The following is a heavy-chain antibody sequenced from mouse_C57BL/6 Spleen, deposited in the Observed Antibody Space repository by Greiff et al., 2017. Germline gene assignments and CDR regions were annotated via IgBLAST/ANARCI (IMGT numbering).Heavy chain of an antibody. V-gene: IGHV1-22*01. Sequence: VQLQQSGPELVKPGASVKMSCKASGYTFTDYNMHWVKQSHGKSLEWIGYINPNNGGTSYNQKFKGKATLTVNKSSSTAYMELRSLTSEDSAVYYCARDLITTVVGGFDYWGQGTTLTVSS. CDR2: INPNNGGT. J-gene: IGHJ2*01. CDR3: ARDLITTVVGGFDY. D-gene: IGHD1-1*01. CDR1: GYTFTDYN.